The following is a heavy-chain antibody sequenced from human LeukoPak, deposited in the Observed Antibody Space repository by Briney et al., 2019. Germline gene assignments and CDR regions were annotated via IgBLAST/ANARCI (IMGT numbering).Heavy chain of an antibody. D-gene: IGHD3-22*01. CDR1: GFTFSSYA. CDR2: ISGSGGST. V-gene: IGHV3-23*01. CDR3: AKDHDSSGYYYIDY. J-gene: IGHJ4*02. Sequence: GSLRLSCAASGFTFSSYAMSWVRQAPGKGLEWVSAISGSGGSTYYADSVKGRFTISRDNSKNTLYLQMNSLRAEDTAVYYCAKDHDSSGYYYIDYWGQGTLVTVSS.